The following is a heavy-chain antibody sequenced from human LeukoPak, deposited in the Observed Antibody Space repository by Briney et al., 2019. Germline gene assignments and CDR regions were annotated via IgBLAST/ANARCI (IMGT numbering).Heavy chain of an antibody. Sequence: SETLSLTCTVSGGYIITSGHYWGWIRQPPGKGLEWIGSIYYTGVTSTNPFFRSRMSISVDTSKSQFSLNLTSVTAADAAVYYCARERSSSGGHSWFDPWGQGTLVTVSS. J-gene: IGHJ5*02. CDR1: GGYIITSGHY. D-gene: IGHD4-23*01. CDR3: ARERSSSGGHSWFDP. V-gene: IGHV4-39*07. CDR2: IYYTGVT.